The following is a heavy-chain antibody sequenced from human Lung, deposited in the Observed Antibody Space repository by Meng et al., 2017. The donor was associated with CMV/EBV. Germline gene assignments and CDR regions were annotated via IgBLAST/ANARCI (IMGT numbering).Heavy chain of an antibody. Sequence: ASXXVSXKASCYTFINHGFSWVRQAPGQGLEWMGWISTYSGNTNYAQKFQGRVTMSTDTSTNTAYMELRSLRSDDTAVYYCARDFVPFGATAVYYGMDVWXQGTXVTVSS. V-gene: IGHV1-18*01. CDR3: ARDFVPFGATAVYYGMDV. D-gene: IGHD6-13*01. CDR2: ISTYSGNT. J-gene: IGHJ6*02. CDR1: CYTFINHG.